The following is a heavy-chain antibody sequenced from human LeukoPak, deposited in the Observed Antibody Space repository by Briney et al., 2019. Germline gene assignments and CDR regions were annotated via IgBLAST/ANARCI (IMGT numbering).Heavy chain of an antibody. J-gene: IGHJ4*02. CDR3: ARAPTVTFFDY. CDR1: GGSIISSSYY. V-gene: IGHV4-39*01. CDR2: IYYSEST. D-gene: IGHD4-17*01. Sequence: SETLSLPFTAAGGSIISSSYYWGWIRPPPGKGLEWIGSIYYSESTYYNPSLKSRVTISVDTSKNQFSLKLSSVTAADTPVFYCARAPTVTFFDYWGQGSLVTVSS.